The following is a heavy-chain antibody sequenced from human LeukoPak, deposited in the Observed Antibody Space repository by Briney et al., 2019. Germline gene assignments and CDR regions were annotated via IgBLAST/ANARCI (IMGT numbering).Heavy chain of an antibody. CDR3: ARAWFVGAANYFDY. CDR2: ISSSSTI. D-gene: IGHD1-26*01. Sequence: PGGSLRLSCAASGFTFSTYSMNWVRQAPGKGLEWVSYISSSSTIYYADSVKGRFTISRDNAKNSLYLQMNSLRADDTAVYYCARAWFVGAANYFDYWGQGTLVTVSS. CDR1: GFTFSTYS. V-gene: IGHV3-48*01. J-gene: IGHJ4*02.